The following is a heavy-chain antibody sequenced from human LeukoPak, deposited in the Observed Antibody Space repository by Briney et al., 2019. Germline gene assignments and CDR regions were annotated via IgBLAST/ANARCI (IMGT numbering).Heavy chain of an antibody. Sequence: ASVKVSCKASGYTFTGYYMHWVRQAPGQGLEWMGWINPNSGGTNYAQKFQSRVTMTRDTSISTAYMELSRLRSDDTAMYYCASPFFQREYCTNGVCYPFDPWGQGTLVTVSS. V-gene: IGHV1-2*02. D-gene: IGHD2-8*01. CDR3: ASPFFQREYCTNGVCYPFDP. CDR1: GYTFTGYY. CDR2: INPNSGGT. J-gene: IGHJ5*02.